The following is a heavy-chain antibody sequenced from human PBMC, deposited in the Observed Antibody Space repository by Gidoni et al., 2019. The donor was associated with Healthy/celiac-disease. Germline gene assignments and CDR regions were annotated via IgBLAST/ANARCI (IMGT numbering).Heavy chain of an antibody. CDR3: ARRCRTYYDILTGYQNLDGRFDP. Sequence: EVQLVQSGAEVKKPGESLRICCTGYGYGFTSYWISLVPQMPGKGLEWMGRIDPSDSYTNYSPSFQGHVTISADKSISTAYLQWSSLKASDTAMYYCARRCRTYYDILTGYQNLDGRFDPWGQGTLVTVSS. CDR1: GYGFTSYW. CDR2: IDPSDSYT. V-gene: IGHV5-10-1*01. J-gene: IGHJ5*02. D-gene: IGHD3-9*01.